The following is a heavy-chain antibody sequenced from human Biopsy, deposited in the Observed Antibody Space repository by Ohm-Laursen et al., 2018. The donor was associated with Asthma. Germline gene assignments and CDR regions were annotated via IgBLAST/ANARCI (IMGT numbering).Heavy chain of an antibody. CDR3: AKRRGYSGHDNDY. CDR2: ISYDGNHK. V-gene: IGHV3-30*18. Sequence: SLRLSCAASGFMFRSFGMHWVRQAPGKGLEWVAVISYDGNHKFYEDSVKGRFTVSRDNSKSTLYLQMNSLRTEDTAVYYCAKRRGYSGHDNDYWGQGTLVIVSS. CDR1: GFMFRSFG. D-gene: IGHD5-12*01. J-gene: IGHJ4*02.